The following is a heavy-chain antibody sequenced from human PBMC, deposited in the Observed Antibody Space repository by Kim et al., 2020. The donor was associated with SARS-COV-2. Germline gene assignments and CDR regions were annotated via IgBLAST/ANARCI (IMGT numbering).Heavy chain of an antibody. CDR3: ARDGGHIVDTNGMVV. D-gene: IGHD5-12*01. J-gene: IGHJ6*02. V-gene: IGHV1-18*04. Sequence: ASVKVSCKASGYTFTSYGISRVRQAPRQGLEWMGWVSAYNGNTNYAQKLQGRVTMTTDTSTSTAYMELRSLRSDDTAVYYCARDGGHIVDTNGMVVWGQGSTVPVS. CDR2: VSAYNGNT. CDR1: GYTFTSYG.